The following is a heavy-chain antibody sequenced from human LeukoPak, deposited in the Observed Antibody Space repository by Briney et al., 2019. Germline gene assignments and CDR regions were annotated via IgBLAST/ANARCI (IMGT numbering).Heavy chain of an antibody. V-gene: IGHV3-21*01. CDR2: ISTTSTYI. Sequence: GGSLRLSCAASGFTFSSYNMNWVRQAPGKGLDWVSSISTTSTYISYTDSVKGRFTISRDNAKNSLYLHMNSLRVEDTAVYYCARTTRPSGPFDAWGQGTLVTVSS. J-gene: IGHJ5*02. CDR3: ARTTRPSGPFDA. CDR1: GFTFSSYN. D-gene: IGHD1-26*01.